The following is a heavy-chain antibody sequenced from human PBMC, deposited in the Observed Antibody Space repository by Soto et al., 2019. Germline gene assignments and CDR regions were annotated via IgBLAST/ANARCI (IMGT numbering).Heavy chain of an antibody. CDR2: IYYSGST. J-gene: IGHJ4*02. CDR1: GGSISSGGYY. CDR3: ARDSRKVRGDYYTADGFDY. V-gene: IGHV4-31*03. D-gene: IGHD3-10*01. Sequence: QVQLQESGPGLVKPSQTLSLTCTVSGGSISSGGYYWSWIRQHPGKGLEWIGYIYYSGSTYYNPSLKSRVTISVDTSKNQFSLKLSSVTAADTAVYYCARDSRKVRGDYYTADGFDYWGQGTQVTVSS.